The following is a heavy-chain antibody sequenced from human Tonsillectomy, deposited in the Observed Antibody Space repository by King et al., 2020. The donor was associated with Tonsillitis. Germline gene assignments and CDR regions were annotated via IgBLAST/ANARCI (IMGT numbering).Heavy chain of an antibody. CDR3: ARDPPYSYVSLGVDP. V-gene: IGHV1-69*04. Sequence: QLVQSGAEVKKPGSSMKVSCKASGGTFSSYAISWVRQAPGQGLEWMGRIIPILGITNYAQKFQGRVTITADKSTSTAYMELSSLRSEDTAVYYCARDPPYSYVSLGVDPWGQGTLVTVSS. J-gene: IGHJ5*02. D-gene: IGHD5-18*01. CDR2: IIPILGIT. CDR1: GGTFSSYA.